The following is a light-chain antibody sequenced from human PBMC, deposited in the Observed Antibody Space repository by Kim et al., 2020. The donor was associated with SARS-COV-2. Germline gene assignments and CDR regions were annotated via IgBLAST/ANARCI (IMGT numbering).Light chain of an antibody. Sequence: PGGTVTLDGGSSPGAVTSGHYPYRFQQEPGRGPRTLIYDTSNKHSWTPARFSGSLLGGKAALTLSGAQPEDEAEYYCLLSYSGARVFGGGTQLTVL. J-gene: IGLJ3*02. CDR2: DTS. CDR3: LLSYSGARV. V-gene: IGLV7-46*01. CDR1: PGAVTSGHY.